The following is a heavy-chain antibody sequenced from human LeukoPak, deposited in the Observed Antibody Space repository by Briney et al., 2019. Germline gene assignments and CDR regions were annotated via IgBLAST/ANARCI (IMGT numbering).Heavy chain of an antibody. V-gene: IGHV5-51*01. CDR3: ARPALRYFDWFEGRFGAFDM. D-gene: IGHD3-9*01. CDR2: IYPGDSDT. CDR1: GYSFTSYW. J-gene: IGHJ3*02. Sequence: GESLKISCKGSGYSFTSYWIGWVRQMPGKGLEWLGIIYPGDSDTSYSPSFHGQVTISADKSISTSYLQLSSLNASDTAMYYCARPALRYFDWFEGRFGAFDMWGQGTIVTVSS.